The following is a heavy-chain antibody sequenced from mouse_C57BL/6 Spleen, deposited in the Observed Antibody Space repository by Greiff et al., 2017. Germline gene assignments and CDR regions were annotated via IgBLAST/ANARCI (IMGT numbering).Heavy chain of an antibody. CDR2: INPNNGGT. CDR3: ARGIYDGYYVGY. J-gene: IGHJ3*01. V-gene: IGHV1-22*01. D-gene: IGHD2-3*01. Sequence: VQLKQSGPELVKPGASVKMSCKASGYTFTDYNMHWVKQSHGKSLEWIGYINPNNGGTSYNQKFKGKATLTVNTSSSTAYMELRSLTSEDSAVYYCARGIYDGYYVGYWGQGTLVTVSA. CDR1: GYTFTDYN.